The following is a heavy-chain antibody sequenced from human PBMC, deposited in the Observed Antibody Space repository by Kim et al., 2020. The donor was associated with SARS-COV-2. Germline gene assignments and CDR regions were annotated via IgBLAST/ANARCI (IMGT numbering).Heavy chain of an antibody. D-gene: IGHD3-22*01. V-gene: IGHV1-24*01. J-gene: IGHJ3*02. CDR3: AGGGYYYDEKHLLRNAFDI. Sequence: ASVKVSCKVSGYTLTELSMHWVRQAPGKGLEWMGGFDPEDGETIYAQKFQGRVTMTEDTSTDTAYMELSSLRSEDTAVYYCAGGGYYYDEKHLLRNAFDIWGQGTMVTVSS. CDR2: FDPEDGET. CDR1: GYTLTELS.